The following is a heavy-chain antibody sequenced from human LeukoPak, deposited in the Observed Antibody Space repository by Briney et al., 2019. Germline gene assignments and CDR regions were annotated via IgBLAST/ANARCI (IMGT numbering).Heavy chain of an antibody. CDR1: GFSLSTSGMR. D-gene: IGHD1-26*01. V-gene: IGHV2-70*04. CDR2: IDWDDDK. CDR3: ARGEGATVDY. Sequence: SGPALVQPTPTLTLTCTFSGFSLSTSGMRVSWIRQPPGKALEWLARIDWDDDKFYSTSLKTRLTISKDTSKNQVVLTMTNMDPVDTATYYCARGEGATVDYWGQGTLVTVSS. J-gene: IGHJ4*02.